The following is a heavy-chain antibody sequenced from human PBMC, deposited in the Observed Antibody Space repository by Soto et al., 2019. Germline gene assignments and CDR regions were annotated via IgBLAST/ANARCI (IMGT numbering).Heavy chain of an antibody. CDR2: IYYNGST. CDR3: ARGYYDSSGYYYDYYGMDV. D-gene: IGHD3-22*01. CDR1: GGSISSGGYY. V-gene: IGHV4-31*03. J-gene: IGHJ6*02. Sequence: QVQLQESGPGLVKPSQTLSLTCTVSGGSISSGGYYWSWIRQHPGKGLEWMGYIYYNGSTYYNPSLKSRVTISVDTSKNQFSLKLSSVTAADTAVYYCARGYYDSSGYYYDYYGMDVWGQGTTVTVSS.